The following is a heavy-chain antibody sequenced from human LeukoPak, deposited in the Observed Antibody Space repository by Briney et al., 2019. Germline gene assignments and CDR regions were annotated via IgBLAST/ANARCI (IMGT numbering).Heavy chain of an antibody. CDR1: GYSFDEYA. J-gene: IGHJ5*02. D-gene: IGHD2-15*01. CDR2: INWKSDKI. CDR3: ARDADCSGGSCYSAWFDP. Sequence: SGGSLRLSCVGSGYSFDEYAMHWVRQAPGKGLEWVSGINWKSDKIGYADSVKGRFTISRDNSKNPLYLQMNSLRAEDTAVYYCARDADCSGGSCYSAWFDPWGQGTLVTVSS. V-gene: IGHV3-9*01.